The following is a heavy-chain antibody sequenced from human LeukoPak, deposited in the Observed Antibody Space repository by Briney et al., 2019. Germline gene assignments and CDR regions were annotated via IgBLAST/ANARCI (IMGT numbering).Heavy chain of an antibody. CDR2: INQDGSEK. D-gene: IGHD3-22*01. CDR3: AREGGNYDSSGYYQAYDAFDI. J-gene: IGHJ3*02. Sequence: PGGSLRLSCAASGFTFSSYWMSWVRQAPGKGLEWVATINQDGSEKYYVDSVKGRFTISRDNAKKSLYLQMNSLRAEDTAVYYCAREGGNYDSSGYYQAYDAFDIWGQGTMVTVSS. CDR1: GFTFSSYW. V-gene: IGHV3-7*05.